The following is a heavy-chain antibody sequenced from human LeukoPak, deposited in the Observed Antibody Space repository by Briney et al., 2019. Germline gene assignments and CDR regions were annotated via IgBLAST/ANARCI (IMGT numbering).Heavy chain of an antibody. J-gene: IGHJ6*03. D-gene: IGHD3-3*01. CDR1: GGTFSSYA. CDR3: ARSFVFWSGTDSYYYYMDV. Sequence: SVKVSCKASGGTFSSYAISWVRQAPGQGLEWMGGIIPIFGTANYAQKFQGRVTITADESTSTAYMELSSLRSEDTAVYFCARSFVFWSGTDSYYYYMDVWGRGTTVTVSS. CDR2: IIPIFGTA. V-gene: IGHV1-69*01.